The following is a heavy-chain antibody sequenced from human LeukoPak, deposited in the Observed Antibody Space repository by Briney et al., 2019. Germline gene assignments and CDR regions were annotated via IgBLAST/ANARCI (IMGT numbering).Heavy chain of an antibody. CDR3: ARNLWFGESSDAFDM. V-gene: IGHV1-2*02. CDR2: INHKSCDT. J-gene: IGHJ3*02. CDR1: GYSFTGHY. Sequence: ASVKVSFKASGYSFTGHYMHWVRQATGQALEWMGWINHKSCDTNYAQKFQGRVTKTRATSISTAYMDMSSLRSDDSAVYYCARNLWFGESSDAFDMWGEGTMVTVSS. D-gene: IGHD3-10*01.